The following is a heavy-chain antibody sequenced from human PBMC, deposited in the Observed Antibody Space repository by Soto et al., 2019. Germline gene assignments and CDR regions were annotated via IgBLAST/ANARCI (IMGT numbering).Heavy chain of an antibody. CDR1: GFTFSSYG. V-gene: IGHV3-33*01. CDR2: IWYDGSNK. J-gene: IGHJ3*02. Sequence: QVQLVESGGGVVQPGRSLRLSCAASGFTFSSYGMHWVRQAPGKGLEWVAVIWYDGSNKYYADSVKGRFTISRDNSKNTLYLQMNSLRAEDTAVYYCARDGIGLRYFDWFREGTLQPTDAFDIWGQGTMVTVSS. D-gene: IGHD3-9*01. CDR3: ARDGIGLRYFDWFREGTLQPTDAFDI.